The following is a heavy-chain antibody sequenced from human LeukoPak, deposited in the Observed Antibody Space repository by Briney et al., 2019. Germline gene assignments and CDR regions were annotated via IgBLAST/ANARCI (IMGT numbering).Heavy chain of an antibody. CDR1: GFTFSSYE. CDR3: ANEDTAFDY. Sequence: GGSLRLSCAASGFTFSSYEMNWVRQAPGKGLEWVSYIGSSGSTIYYADSVKGRFTISRDNAKNSLYLQMNSLRAEDTAVYYCANEDTAFDYWGQGTLVTVSP. J-gene: IGHJ4*02. V-gene: IGHV3-48*03. CDR2: IGSSGSTI. D-gene: IGHD5-18*01.